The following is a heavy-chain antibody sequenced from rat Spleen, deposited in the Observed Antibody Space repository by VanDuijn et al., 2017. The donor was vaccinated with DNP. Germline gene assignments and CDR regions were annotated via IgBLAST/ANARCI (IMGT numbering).Heavy chain of an antibody. V-gene: IGHV2-1*01. Sequence: QVQLKESGPGLVQPSQTLSLTCTVSGFSLTSSSVHWVRQPPGKGLEWVGAIWSGASTDYNSALKSRLSISRETSKSQVFLKMNSLQSEDTAMYFCARDWYFDFWGPGTMVTVSS. CDR1: GFSLTSSS. CDR2: IWSGAST. CDR3: ARDWYFDF. J-gene: IGHJ1*01.